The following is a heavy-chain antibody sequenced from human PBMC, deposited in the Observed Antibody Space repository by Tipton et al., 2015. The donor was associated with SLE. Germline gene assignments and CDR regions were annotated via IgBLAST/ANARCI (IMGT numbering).Heavy chain of an antibody. CDR2: ISWNSGSI. J-gene: IGHJ4*02. Sequence: RSLRLSCAASGFTFDDYAMHWVRQAPGKGLEWVSGISWNSGSIGYADSVKGRFTISRDNAKNSLYLQMNSLRAEDTALYYCAKGGGGENYWGQGTLVTVSS. CDR3: AKGGGGENY. V-gene: IGHV3-9*01. CDR1: GFTFDDYA. D-gene: IGHD3-10*01.